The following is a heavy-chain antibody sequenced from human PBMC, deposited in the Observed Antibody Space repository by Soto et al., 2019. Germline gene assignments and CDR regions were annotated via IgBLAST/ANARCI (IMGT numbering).Heavy chain of an antibody. CDR2: ISNGGSFI. CDR3: ARHRYYEGSVPGYGMDV. J-gene: IGHJ6*02. D-gene: IGHD3-16*01. V-gene: IGHV3-11*01. CDR1: GFTFSDYY. Sequence: QVQLVESGGGLVKPGGSLRLSCAASGFTFSDYYMSWIRQAPGKGLEYISYISNGGSFIYYADSVKGRFTISRDTAKTSLYLQMYSLRAEDTALYYCARHRYYEGSVPGYGMDVWGQGTTVTVSS.